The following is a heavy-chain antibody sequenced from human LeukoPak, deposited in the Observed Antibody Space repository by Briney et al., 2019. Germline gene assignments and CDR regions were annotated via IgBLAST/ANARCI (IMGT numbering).Heavy chain of an antibody. CDR2: INQGGSVK. J-gene: IGHJ4*02. CDR1: GFTFRSYW. V-gene: IGHV3-7*01. CDR3: ARVGYSGWNLEY. Sequence: AGGSLRLSCAASGFTFRSYWMSWVRQAPGKGLEWVANINQGGSVKYYVDSARGRFTISRDDAKNSLYVQMNSLRDEDTAVYYCARVGYSGWNLEYWGQGTLVTVSS. D-gene: IGHD5-12*01.